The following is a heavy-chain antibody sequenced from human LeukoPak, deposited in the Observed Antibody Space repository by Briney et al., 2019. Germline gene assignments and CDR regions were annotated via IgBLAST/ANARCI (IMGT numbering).Heavy chain of an antibody. CDR2: INPNSGGT. D-gene: IGHD2-15*01. V-gene: IGHV1-2*02. CDR1: RYSFTGYY. CDR3: ASPRAHCSGGSCYVFDY. J-gene: IGHJ4*02. Sequence: ASVKVSCKASRYSFTGYYMHWVRQAPGQGLEWMGWINPNSGGTNYAQKFQGRVTMTRDTSISTAYMELSRLRSDDTAVYYCASPRAHCSGGSCYVFDYWGQGTLVTVSS.